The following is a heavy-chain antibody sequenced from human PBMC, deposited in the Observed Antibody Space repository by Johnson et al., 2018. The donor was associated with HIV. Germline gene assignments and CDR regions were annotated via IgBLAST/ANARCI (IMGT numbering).Heavy chain of an antibody. CDR3: AREGDGVAVDI. V-gene: IGHV3-53*01. D-gene: IGHD3-16*01. CDR2: IYSGGST. Sequence: VQLVESGGGLIQPGGSLRLSCAASRFTVSSNYMSWVRQAPGKGLELVSVIYSGGSTYYADSVKGRFTISRDNSKNTLYLQMNSLRAEDTAVYYCAREGDGVAVDIWGQGTMVTVSS. J-gene: IGHJ3*02. CDR1: RFTVSSNY.